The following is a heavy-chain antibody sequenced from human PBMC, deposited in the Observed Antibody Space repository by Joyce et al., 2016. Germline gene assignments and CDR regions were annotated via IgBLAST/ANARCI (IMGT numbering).Heavy chain of an antibody. V-gene: IGHV5-10-1*01. J-gene: IGHJ5*02. CDR1: GYSFTSYW. D-gene: IGHD2-15*01. CDR2: IDPSDSYT. CDR3: ARPRYCSGGSCLNWFDP. Sequence: EVQLVQSGAEVKKPGESLRISCKGSGYSFTSYWINWVRQMPGKGLGWMGRIDPSDSYTNYSPSFQGHVTISADESISTAYLQWSSLKASDTAMYYCARPRYCSGGSCLNWFDPWGQGTLVTVSS.